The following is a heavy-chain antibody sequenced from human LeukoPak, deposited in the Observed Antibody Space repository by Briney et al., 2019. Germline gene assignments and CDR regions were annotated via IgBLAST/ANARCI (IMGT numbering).Heavy chain of an antibody. J-gene: IGHJ3*02. D-gene: IGHD1-26*01. CDR1: GFTFGDYA. Sequence: GGSLRLSCTASGFTFGDYAMSWVRQAPGKGLEWVGFIRSKAYGGTTEYAASVKGRFTISRDDSKSIAYLQMNSLKTEDTAVYYCTYLIVGATDDAFDIWGQGTMVTVSS. CDR2: IRSKAYGGTT. CDR3: TYLIVGATDDAFDI. V-gene: IGHV3-49*04.